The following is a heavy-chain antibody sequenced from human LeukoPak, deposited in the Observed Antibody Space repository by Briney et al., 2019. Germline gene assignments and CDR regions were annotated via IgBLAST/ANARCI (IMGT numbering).Heavy chain of an antibody. Sequence: GGSLRLSCAASGLTFSSYGMSWVRQAPGKGLEWVSAISSSGYTTYYADSVKARVTISRDNSKNTLYLQMYSLRAQDTAVYYCAKKYGSGCFDCWGQGALVTVSS. CDR1: GLTFSSYG. V-gene: IGHV3-23*01. J-gene: IGHJ4*02. CDR3: AKKYGSGCFDC. CDR2: ISSSGYTT. D-gene: IGHD6-25*01.